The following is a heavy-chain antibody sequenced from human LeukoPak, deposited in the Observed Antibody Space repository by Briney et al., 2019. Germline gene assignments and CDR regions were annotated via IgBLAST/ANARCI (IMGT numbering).Heavy chain of an antibody. Sequence: SETLSLTCTVSGGSISSYYWSWIRQPAGKGLEWIGRIYTSGSTNYNPSLKSRVTMSVDTSKNQFSLKLSSVTAADTAVYYGARMSSSWYLPTTYYYYGMDVWGQGTTVTVSS. CDR3: ARMSSSWYLPTTYYYYGMDV. D-gene: IGHD6-13*01. J-gene: IGHJ6*02. CDR2: IYTSGST. CDR1: GGSISSYY. V-gene: IGHV4-4*07.